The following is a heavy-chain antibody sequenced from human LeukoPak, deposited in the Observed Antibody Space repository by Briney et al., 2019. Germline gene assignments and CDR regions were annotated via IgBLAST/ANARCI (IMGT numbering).Heavy chain of an antibody. Sequence: SETLSLTCTVSGGSISSYYWSWIRQPPGKGLEWIGYIYYSGSTNYNPSLKSRVTISVDTSKNQFSLKLSSVTAADTAVYYCARGSITMVRGVIDYWGQGTLVTVSS. J-gene: IGHJ4*02. D-gene: IGHD3-10*01. CDR3: ARGSITMVRGVIDY. V-gene: IGHV4-59*01. CDR2: IYYSGST. CDR1: GGSISSYY.